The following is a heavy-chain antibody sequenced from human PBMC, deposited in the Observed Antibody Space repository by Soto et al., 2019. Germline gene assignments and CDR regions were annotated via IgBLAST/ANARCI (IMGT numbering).Heavy chain of an antibody. CDR3: AKDVSVVPAAKVHNWFDP. CDR1: GFTFSSYG. J-gene: IGHJ5*02. D-gene: IGHD2-2*01. V-gene: IGHV3-30*18. CDR2: ISYDGSNK. Sequence: GSLRLSCAASGFTFSSYGMHWVRQAPGKGLEWVAVISYDGSNKYYADSVKGRFTISRDNSKNTLYLQMNSLRAEDTAVYYCAKDVSVVPAAKVHNWFDPWGQGTLVTVSS.